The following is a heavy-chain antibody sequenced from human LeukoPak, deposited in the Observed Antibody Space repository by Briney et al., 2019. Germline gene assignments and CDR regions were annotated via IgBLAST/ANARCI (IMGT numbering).Heavy chain of an antibody. J-gene: IGHJ4*02. V-gene: IGHV3-30*18. CDR2: ISYDGSNK. Sequence: GRSLRLSCAASGFTFSSYGMHWVRQAPGKGLEWVAVISYDGSNKYYADSVKGRFTISRDNSKNTLYLRMNSLRAEDTAVYYCANSPRPYFDYWGQGTLVTVSS. CDR1: GFTFSSYG. CDR3: ANSPRPYFDY.